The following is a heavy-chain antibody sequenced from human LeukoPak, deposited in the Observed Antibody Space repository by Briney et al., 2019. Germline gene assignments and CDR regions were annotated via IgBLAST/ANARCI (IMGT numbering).Heavy chain of an antibody. CDR3: ARSDGYGLVGI. CDR2: IYYSGST. D-gene: IGHD3-10*01. V-gene: IGHV4-39*07. J-gene: IGHJ3*02. CDR1: GGSISSSSYF. Sequence: SETLSLTCTVSGGSISSSSYFWAWIRQPPGMGLEWIGNIYYSGSTYYNPSLQSRVTISVDTSKNQFSLKLSSVTAADTAVYYCARSDGYGLVGIWGQGTMVTVSS.